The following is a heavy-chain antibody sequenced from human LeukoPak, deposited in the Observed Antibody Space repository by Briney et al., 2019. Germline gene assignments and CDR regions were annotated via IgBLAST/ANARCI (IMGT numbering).Heavy chain of an antibody. CDR2: IRYDGSNK. CDR1: GFAFSSYG. D-gene: IGHD2-2*02. CDR3: AKLPYCSSTSCYSYYMHV. V-gene: IGHV3-30*02. Sequence: PGGSLRLSCAASGFAFSSYGMHWVRQAPGKGLEWVAFIRYDGSNKYYADSVKGRFTISRDNSKNTLYLQMNSLRAEDTAVYYCAKLPYCSSTSCYSYYMHVWGKGTTVTVSS. J-gene: IGHJ6*03.